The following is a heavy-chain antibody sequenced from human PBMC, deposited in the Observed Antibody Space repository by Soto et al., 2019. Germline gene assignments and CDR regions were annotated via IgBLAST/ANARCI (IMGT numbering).Heavy chain of an antibody. V-gene: IGHV3-33*01. D-gene: IGHD2-2*01. CDR2: IWFDGSNE. Sequence: QVQLVESGGGVVQPGRSLRLSCAASGFTFSDYGMHWVRQAPGEGLEWVAVIWFDGSNEHYADSVKGRFTISRDNSKNTLFLQVHSLRAEDTAVYYCARGSVYCSSTSCSYGMDVWGQGTPVTVSS. CDR1: GFTFSDYG. CDR3: ARGSVYCSSTSCSYGMDV. J-gene: IGHJ6*02.